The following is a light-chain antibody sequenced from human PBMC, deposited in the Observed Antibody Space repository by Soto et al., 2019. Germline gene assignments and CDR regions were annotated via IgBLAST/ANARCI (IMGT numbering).Light chain of an antibody. CDR1: SSDVGAYNY. CDR3: SLLASRTPRV. V-gene: IGLV2-8*01. CDR2: EVT. Sequence: QSALTQPPSASGSPGQSVTISCTGTSSDVGAYNYVSWYQQHAGKAPKLVIYEVTKRPSGVPDRFSGCKSANTASLTVSGFRAGDEGDLYCSLLASRTPRVFGGG. J-gene: IGLJ3*02.